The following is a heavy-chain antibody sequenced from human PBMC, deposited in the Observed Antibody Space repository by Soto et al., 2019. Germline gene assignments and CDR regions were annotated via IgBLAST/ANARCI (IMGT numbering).Heavy chain of an antibody. V-gene: IGHV2-5*02. D-gene: IGHD2-15*01. J-gene: IGHJ6*02. CDR1: EFSLSTSGVG. CDR2: IYWDDDK. Sequence: QITLKESGPTLVKPTQTHTLNCTFSEFSLSTSGVGVGWIRQPPGKALEWLALIYWDDDKRYSPSLTSRLTITKDTSKNQVVLTMTNMDPVDTATYYCAHVLVVVANYGMDVWGQGTTVTVSS. CDR3: AHVLVVVANYGMDV.